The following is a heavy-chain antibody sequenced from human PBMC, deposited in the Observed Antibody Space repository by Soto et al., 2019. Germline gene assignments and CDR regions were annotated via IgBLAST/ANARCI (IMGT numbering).Heavy chain of an antibody. J-gene: IGHJ4*02. D-gene: IGHD6-13*01. Sequence: WGRQNPGKGLQWMGRFDPEDGETIYAQKFQGTVTMTEDTSTDTAYMELSSLRSEDTAVYYCATRRYLSSSWYVYWGQATLVTVSS. CDR3: ATRRYLSSSWYVY. V-gene: IGHV1-24*01. CDR2: FDPEDGET.